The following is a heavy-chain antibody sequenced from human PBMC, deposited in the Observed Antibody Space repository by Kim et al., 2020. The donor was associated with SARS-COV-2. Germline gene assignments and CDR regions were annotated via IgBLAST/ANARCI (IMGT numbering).Heavy chain of an antibody. CDR1: GFTFSSYW. D-gene: IGHD3-10*01. CDR2: IKQDGREK. J-gene: IGHJ4*02. CDR3: ARDRIGSYWDY. Sequence: GGSLRLSCAASGFTFSSYWMSWVRQAPGKGLEWVANIKQDGREKNYVDSVKGRFTISRDNAQNSLYLQMNSLRADDTAVYYCARDRIGSYWDYWGQGILVIVSS. V-gene: IGHV3-7*01.